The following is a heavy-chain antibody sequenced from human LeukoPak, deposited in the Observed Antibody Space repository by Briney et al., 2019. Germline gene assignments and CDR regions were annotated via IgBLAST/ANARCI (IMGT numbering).Heavy chain of an antibody. J-gene: IGHJ4*02. CDR2: INYDGSAK. CDR1: GFTFNDYW. Sequence: TGGSLRLSCAASGFTFNDYWMQWVRQAPGKGLEWVANINYDGSAKYYVDSVKGRFTISRDNAKRSLYLQMNSLRVDDTAVYFCTRGDPDFWGQGTLVTVSS. D-gene: IGHD3-3*01. CDR3: TRGDPDF. V-gene: IGHV3-7*01.